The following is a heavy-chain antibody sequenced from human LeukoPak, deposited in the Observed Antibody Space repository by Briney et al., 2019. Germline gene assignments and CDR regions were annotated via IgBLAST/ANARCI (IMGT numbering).Heavy chain of an antibody. D-gene: IGHD6-19*01. V-gene: IGHV3-48*01. CDR3: ATEQWRVC. CDR2: ISSTSNTI. Sequence: PGGSLRHSRAASGFTFSGYIMHWVRQAPGKGLEWVSFISSTSNTIYYADSVKGRFTVSRDNAKNSLYLQMNSLRAEDTAVYYCATEQWRVCWGGRTLVTVSS. J-gene: IGHJ4*02. CDR1: GFTFSGYI.